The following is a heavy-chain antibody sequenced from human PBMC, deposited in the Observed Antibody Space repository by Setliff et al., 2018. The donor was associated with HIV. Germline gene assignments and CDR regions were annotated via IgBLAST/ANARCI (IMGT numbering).Heavy chain of an antibody. V-gene: IGHV1-69*13. CDR1: GGTFSSHA. J-gene: IGHJ6*02. Sequence: SVKVSCKASGGTFSSHAISWVRQAPGQGLEWMGGIIPIFGTANYAQKFQGRVTITADESTSTAYMDLRSLRSEDTAVYYCARLVWFGEGGGVWGQGTTVTVSS. D-gene: IGHD3-10*01. CDR3: ARLVWFGEGGGV. CDR2: IIPIFGTA.